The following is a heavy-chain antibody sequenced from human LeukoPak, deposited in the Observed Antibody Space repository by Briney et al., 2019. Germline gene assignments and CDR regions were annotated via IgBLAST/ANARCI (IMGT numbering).Heavy chain of an antibody. D-gene: IGHD5-18*01. Sequence: SVKVSCKASGYTFTSSAMQWVRQARGQRLEWIGWIVVGSGNTKYAQKFQERVAITRDTSTSTAYMELSSLRSEDTAVYYCAADLEIQLWFGVGYGMDVWGQGTTVTVSS. CDR2: IVVGSGNT. CDR3: AADLEIQLWFGVGYGMDV. V-gene: IGHV1-58*02. CDR1: GYTFTSSA. J-gene: IGHJ6*02.